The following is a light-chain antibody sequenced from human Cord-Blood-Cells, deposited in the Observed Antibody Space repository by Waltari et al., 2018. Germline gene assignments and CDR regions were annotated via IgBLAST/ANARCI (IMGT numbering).Light chain of an antibody. J-gene: IGLJ1*01. V-gene: IGLV2-14*01. CDR2: EVS. CDR1: SSDVGGYNY. CDR3: SSYTSSSTYV. Sequence: QSALTQPASVSGSPGQSITISCTGTSSDVGGYNYVSWYQQQPGKAPKLMIYEVSNRPSGGSNRFSGSKSGNTASLTISGLQAEDEADYYCSSYTSSSTYVFGTGTKVTVL.